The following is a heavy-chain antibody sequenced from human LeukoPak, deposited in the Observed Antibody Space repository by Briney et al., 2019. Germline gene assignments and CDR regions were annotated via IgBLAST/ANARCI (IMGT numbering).Heavy chain of an antibody. CDR2: INPSGGST. J-gene: IGHJ4*02. V-gene: IGHV1-46*04. CDR3: ARAIAVAGTCFDY. D-gene: IGHD6-19*01. Sequence: GASVKVSCKASGYTFTSYYMHWVRQAPGQGLEWMGIINPSGGSTSYPQKSQGRVTMTRDTSTSTVYMELSSLRSEDTAVYYCARAIAVAGTCFDYWGQGTLVTVSS. CDR1: GYTFTSYY.